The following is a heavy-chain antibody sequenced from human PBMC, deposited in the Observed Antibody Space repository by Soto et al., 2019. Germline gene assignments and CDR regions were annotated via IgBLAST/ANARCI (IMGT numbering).Heavy chain of an antibody. CDR3: ARIELAVAGFDY. V-gene: IGHV4-59*01. J-gene: IGHJ4*02. D-gene: IGHD6-19*01. Sequence: SETLSLTCTVSGGSISSYYWSWIRQPPGKGLEWIGYIYYSGSTNYNPSLKSRVTISVDMSKNQFSLKLSSVTAADTAVYYCARIELAVAGFDYWGQGTLVTVSS. CDR1: GGSISSYY. CDR2: IYYSGST.